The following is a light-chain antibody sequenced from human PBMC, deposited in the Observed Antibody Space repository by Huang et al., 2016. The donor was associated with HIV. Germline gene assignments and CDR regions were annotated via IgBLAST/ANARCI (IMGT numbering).Light chain of an antibody. CDR1: QSLSNNY. Sequence: EIVLTQYPGTLSLSPGERATLSCRASQSLSNNYLAWYQQKPGQAPRLLIYGASNRAAGIPDRFSGSGSGTDFTLTISRLEPEDFAVFYCQQYGSLPKTFGHGTKVEI. CDR3: QQYGSLPKT. V-gene: IGKV3-20*01. CDR2: GAS. J-gene: IGKJ1*01.